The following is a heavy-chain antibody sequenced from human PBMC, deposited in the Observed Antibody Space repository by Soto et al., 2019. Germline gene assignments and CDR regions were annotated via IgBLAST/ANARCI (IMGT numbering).Heavy chain of an antibody. CDR1: GFTFSSYA. J-gene: IGHJ4*02. CDR3: AKEERGSSLSPFDY. CDR2: ISYDGSNK. V-gene: IGHV3-30-3*01. D-gene: IGHD6-6*01. Sequence: GGSLRLSCAASGFTFSSYAMHWVRQAPGKGLEWVAVISYDGSNKYYADSVKGRFTISRDNSKNTLYLQMNSLRAEDTAVYYCAKEERGSSLSPFDYWGQGTLVTVSS.